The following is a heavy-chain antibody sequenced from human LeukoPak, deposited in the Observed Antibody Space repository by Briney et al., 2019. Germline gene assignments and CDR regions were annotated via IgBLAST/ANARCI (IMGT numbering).Heavy chain of an antibody. V-gene: IGHV3-23*01. CDR2: ISGSGGST. CDR1: GFTFSSYA. D-gene: IGHD2-15*01. CDR3: AKASIVVVVAATGGSIDY. Sequence: GGSLRLPCAASGFTFSSYAMSWVRQAPGKGLEWVSAISGSGGSTYYADSVKGRFTISRDNSKNTLYLQMSSLRAEDTAVYYCAKASIVVVVAATGGSIDYWGQGTLVTVSS. J-gene: IGHJ4*02.